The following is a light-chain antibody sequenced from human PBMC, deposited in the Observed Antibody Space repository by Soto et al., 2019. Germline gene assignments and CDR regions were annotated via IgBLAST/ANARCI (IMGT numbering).Light chain of an antibody. CDR1: QSVSSSD. CDR2: GAS. J-gene: IGKJ2*01. V-gene: IGKV3-20*01. CDR3: QQYGSSPLYT. Sequence: IVLTQSPGTLSLSPGDRATLSCRASQSVSSSDFAWYQQKAAQAPRLLIYGASSRATGIPDRFSGSGSGTDFTLTISRLEPEDFAVHYCQQYGSSPLYTFDQGTKLEI.